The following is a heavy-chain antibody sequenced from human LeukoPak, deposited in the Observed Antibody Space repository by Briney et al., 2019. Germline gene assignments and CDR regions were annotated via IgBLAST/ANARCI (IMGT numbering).Heavy chain of an antibody. CDR3: ASSYCSSTSCYINWFDP. CDR2: IDPSDSYT. V-gene: IGHV5-10-1*01. CDR1: GYSFTSYW. J-gene: IGHJ5*02. Sequence: GESLRISSKGSGYSFTSYWISWVRQMPGKGLEWMGRIDPSDSYTNYSPSFQGHVTISADKSISTAYLQWSSLKASDTAMYYCASSYCSSTSCYINWFDPWGQGTLVTVSS. D-gene: IGHD2-2*02.